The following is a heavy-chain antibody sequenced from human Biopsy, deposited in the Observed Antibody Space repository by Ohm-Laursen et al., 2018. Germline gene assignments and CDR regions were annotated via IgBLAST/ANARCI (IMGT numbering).Heavy chain of an antibody. Sequence: SLRLSCSASGFTFNNYGMQWVRQAPGKGLEWVAFIFYDGSNTYYADSVKGRFTISRDNSRDTLYLQMSSLRAEDTAVYYCARAYPPPGRRLVVVAGDFDCWGQGTRVTVSS. V-gene: IGHV3-30*03. CDR2: IFYDGSNT. J-gene: IGHJ4*02. CDR3: ARAYPPPGRRLVVVAGDFDC. D-gene: IGHD2-15*01. CDR1: GFTFNNYG.